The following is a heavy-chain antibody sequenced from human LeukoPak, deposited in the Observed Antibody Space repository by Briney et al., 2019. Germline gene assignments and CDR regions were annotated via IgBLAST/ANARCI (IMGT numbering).Heavy chain of an antibody. Sequence: GGSLRLSCAASGFTFSSYGMHWVRQAPGKGLEWVAFIRYDGSNKYYADSVKGRFTISRDNSKNTLYLQMNSLRAEDTAVYYCAKGYYYDSSALGGNWFDPWGRGTLVTVSS. CDR3: AKGYYYDSSALGGNWFDP. CDR1: GFTFSSYG. V-gene: IGHV3-30*02. CDR2: IRYDGSNK. J-gene: IGHJ5*02. D-gene: IGHD3-22*01.